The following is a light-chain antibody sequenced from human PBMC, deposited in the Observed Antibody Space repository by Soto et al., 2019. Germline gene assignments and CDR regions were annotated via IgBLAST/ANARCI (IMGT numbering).Light chain of an antibody. CDR1: QSVSSY. V-gene: IGKV3-11*01. Sequence: EIVLTQSPATLSLSPGDRATLSCRASQSVSSYLAWYQQKPGQAPRLLIYDASNRATGIPARFSGSGSGTDFTLTITSLEAEDFAVYYCQQRSNWPSTFGGGTKVAIK. CDR2: DAS. J-gene: IGKJ4*01. CDR3: QQRSNWPST.